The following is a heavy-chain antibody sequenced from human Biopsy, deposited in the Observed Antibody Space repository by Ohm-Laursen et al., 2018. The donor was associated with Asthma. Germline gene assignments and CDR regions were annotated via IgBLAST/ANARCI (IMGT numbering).Heavy chain of an antibody. V-gene: IGHV3-30*03. D-gene: IGHD1-26*01. J-gene: IGHJ4*02. CDR2: ISFDGSNK. CDR3: ARDFGCGSYFVGTTFDY. CDR1: GFTFSNYG. Sequence: LSLTCAASGFTFSNYGMHWVRQAPGKGLDWVAVISFDGSNKNYTDSVKGRFTISRDNSKNTLYLQMNSLRAEDSAVYYCARDFGCGSYFVGTTFDYWGQGALVTVSS.